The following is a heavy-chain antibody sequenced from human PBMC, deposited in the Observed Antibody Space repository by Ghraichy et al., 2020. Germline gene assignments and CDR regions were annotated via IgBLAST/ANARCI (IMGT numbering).Heavy chain of an antibody. CDR2: TDVS. J-gene: IGHJ4*02. V-gene: IGHV3-23*01. CDR3: AKIIGQSRFVD. D-gene: IGHD4-11*01. CDR1: GFTFSSYG. Sequence: GGSLRLSCTASGFTFSSYGMSWVRQAPGKGLEWVSTTDVSDADSVKGRFTSSRDNSKNTLYLQMNSLRVEDTAVYYCAKIIGQSRFVDWGQGTLVTVSS.